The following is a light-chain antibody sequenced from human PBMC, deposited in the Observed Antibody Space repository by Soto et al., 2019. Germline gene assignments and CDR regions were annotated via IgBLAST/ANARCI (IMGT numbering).Light chain of an antibody. V-gene: IGKV1-5*01. Sequence: DIQMTQSPSTLSASVGDRVTITCRASQSISNWLAWYQQKPGKAPKFLSYDASSLGSGFPSRVSGSGSGTEFTLTIRSLQPDDFATYNCQQYNIYSWTFGNGTKVEIK. CDR2: DAS. CDR3: QQYNIYSWT. J-gene: IGKJ1*01. CDR1: QSISNW.